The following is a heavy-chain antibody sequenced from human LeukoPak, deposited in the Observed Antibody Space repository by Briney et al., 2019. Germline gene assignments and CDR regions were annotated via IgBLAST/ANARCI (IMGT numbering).Heavy chain of an antibody. CDR1: GYTFTSYD. J-gene: IGHJ6*03. CDR3: AREQQLKSSYYYYYMDV. Sequence: GASVKVSCKASGYTFTSYDINWVRQATGQGLEWMGWMNPNSGNTGYAQKFQGRVTMTRNTSISTAYMELSSLRSEDTAVYYCAREQQLKSSYYYYYMDVWGKGTTVTISS. V-gene: IGHV1-8*01. D-gene: IGHD6-13*01. CDR2: MNPNSGNT.